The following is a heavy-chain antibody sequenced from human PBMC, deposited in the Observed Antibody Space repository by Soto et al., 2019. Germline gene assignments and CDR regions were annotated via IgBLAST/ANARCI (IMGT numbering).Heavy chain of an antibody. CDR3: AKQFDY. V-gene: IGHV3-74*01. Sequence: GGSLRLSCAASGFTFSSYWMHWVRQAPGKGLVWVSRINSDGSNAGYADSVKGRFTISRDNAKNTLYLQMNGLRAEDTAVYYCAKQFDYWGQGTLVTVSS. CDR1: GFTFSSYW. J-gene: IGHJ4*02. CDR2: INSDGSNA.